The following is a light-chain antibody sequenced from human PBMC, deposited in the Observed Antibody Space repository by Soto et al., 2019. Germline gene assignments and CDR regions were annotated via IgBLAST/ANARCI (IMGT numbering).Light chain of an antibody. CDR3: QQYNSYSPYT. V-gene: IGKV1-17*01. CDR2: AAS. J-gene: IGKJ2*01. Sequence: IQLTQSPSSLSASVGDRVTITCRASQAIRTALGWYQQRPGKVPKLLIYAASTLQSGVPSRFSGSGSGTDFTLTISSLQPEDFATYYCQQYNSYSPYTFGQGTKLEIK. CDR1: QAIRTA.